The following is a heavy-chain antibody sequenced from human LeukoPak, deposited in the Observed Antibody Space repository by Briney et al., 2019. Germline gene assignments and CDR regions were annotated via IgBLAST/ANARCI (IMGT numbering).Heavy chain of an antibody. V-gene: IGHV1-69*04. CDR1: GYTFTSYA. D-gene: IGHD3-16*02. J-gene: IGHJ6*02. Sequence: SVKVSCKASGYTFTSYAMNWVRQAPGQGLEWMGRIIPILGIANYAQKFQGRVTITADKSTSTAYMELSSLRSEDTAVYYCARGWRLGELSFEYYYYGMDVWGQGTTVTVSS. CDR3: ARGWRLGELSFEYYYYGMDV. CDR2: IIPILGIA.